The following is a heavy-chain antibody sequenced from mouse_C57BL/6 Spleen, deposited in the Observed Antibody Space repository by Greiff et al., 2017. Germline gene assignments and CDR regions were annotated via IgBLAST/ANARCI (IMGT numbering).Heavy chain of an antibody. CDR2: SRHKANDYTT. D-gene: IGHD2-1*01. CDR1: GFTFSDFY. J-gene: IGHJ3*01. CDR3: ASDDYYDNYVPFAY. Sequence: EVNLVESGGGLVQSGRSLRLSCATSGFTFSDFYMEWVRQAPGQGLEWISASRHKANDYTTESSASVKGRFIVSRDTSQSILYLQMNALRAEDTAIYYCASDDYYDNYVPFAYWGQGTLVTVSA. V-gene: IGHV7-1*01.